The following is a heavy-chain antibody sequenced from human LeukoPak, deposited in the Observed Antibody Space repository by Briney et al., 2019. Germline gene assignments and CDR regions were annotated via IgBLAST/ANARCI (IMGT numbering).Heavy chain of an antibody. V-gene: IGHV2-5*08. Sequence: SWIRQPPGKALEWLALIYWHDDKRYSPSLKSRLTITKDTSKNQVVLTMTNMDPVDTATYYCAHTTIFGVDYWGQGTLVTVSS. D-gene: IGHD3-3*01. CDR3: AHTTIFGVDY. CDR2: IYWHDDK. J-gene: IGHJ4*02.